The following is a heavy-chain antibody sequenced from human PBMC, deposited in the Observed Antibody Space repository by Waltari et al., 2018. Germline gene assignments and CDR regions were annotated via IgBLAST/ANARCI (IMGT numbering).Heavy chain of an antibody. V-gene: IGHV6-1*01. CDR2: TYYRSQWHT. Sequence: QVQLQQSGLGLVKPSPTLSLTCAISGDSASSNSAAWRWFRQSPSRGLEWLGRTYYRSQWHTDYAVSVKSRITTNPDTSWNQFSLQLNSVTPEDTAVYYCARGSHANTWIWGQGTLVTVSS. CDR3: ARGSHANTWI. D-gene: IGHD2-2*01. J-gene: IGHJ4*02. CDR1: GDSASSNSAA.